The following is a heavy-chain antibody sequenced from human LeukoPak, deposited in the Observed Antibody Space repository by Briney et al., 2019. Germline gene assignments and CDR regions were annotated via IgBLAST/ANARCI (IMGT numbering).Heavy chain of an antibody. D-gene: IGHD2-21*02. V-gene: IGHV4-59*12. CDR1: GGSISSYY. CDR2: IYYSGST. CDR3: ARVGDHLDY. J-gene: IGHJ4*02. Sequence: SETLSLTCTVSGGSISSYYWSWIRQPPGKGLEWIGYIYYSGSTNYNPSLKSRVTISVDTSKNQFSLKLSSVTAADTAVYYCARVGDHLDYWGQGTLVTVSS.